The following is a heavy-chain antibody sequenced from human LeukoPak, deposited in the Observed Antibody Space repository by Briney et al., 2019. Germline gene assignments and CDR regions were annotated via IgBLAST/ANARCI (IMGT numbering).Heavy chain of an antibody. V-gene: IGHV4-59*01. J-gene: IGHJ5*02. CDR1: GGSIGTYY. CDR2: IYYGGGT. D-gene: IGHD6-19*01. Sequence: SETLSLTCTVSGGSIGTYYWSWIRQSPGKGLEWIGYIYYGGGTNYNPSLKSRVTISVDTSKNQFSLKVFSVTAADTAVYYCARVSEVGFASYASAWYWFDPWGQGTPVTVSS. CDR3: ARVSEVGFASYASAWYWFDP.